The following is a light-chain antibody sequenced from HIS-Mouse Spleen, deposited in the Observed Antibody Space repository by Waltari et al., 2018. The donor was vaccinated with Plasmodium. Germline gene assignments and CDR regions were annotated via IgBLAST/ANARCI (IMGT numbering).Light chain of an antibody. J-gene: IGKJ1*01. CDR2: GAS. V-gene: IGKV3-15*01. CDR3: QQYNNWPAWT. CDR1: QSVSSN. Sequence: EIVMTQSPATLSVSPGDRATLSCRASQSVSSNLAWYPQKPGQAPRLLIYGASTRATGIPARFSGSGSGTEFTLTISSLQSEDFAVYYCQQYNNWPAWTFGQGTKVEIK.